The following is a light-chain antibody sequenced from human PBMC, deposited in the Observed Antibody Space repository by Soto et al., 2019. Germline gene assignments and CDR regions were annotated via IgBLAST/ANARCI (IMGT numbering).Light chain of an antibody. CDR3: QSYDSSLRGV. J-gene: IGLJ2*01. V-gene: IGLV1-40*01. Sequence: QSVLTQPPSVSGAPGQRVTISCTGSSSNIGAGFDVHWYQHLPGKAPKLLIYGNSNRPSGVPDRFSGSKSGTSASLAITGLQAEDEADYYCQSYDSSLRGVFGGGTKVTVL. CDR1: SSNIGAGFD. CDR2: GNS.